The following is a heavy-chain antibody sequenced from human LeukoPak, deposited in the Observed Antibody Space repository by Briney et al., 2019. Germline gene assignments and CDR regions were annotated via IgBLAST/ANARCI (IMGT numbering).Heavy chain of an antibody. D-gene: IGHD5-12*01. CDR2: ISLDGGIT. J-gene: IGHJ6*03. Sequence: GRCLTLSCSPAAFTVDDYTMDCVRQAPGGCRGWVSLISLDGGITYYGDSVKGRFTISRDTSKHSLYMQMNSLRTEDTALYYCAKDTSRGYNYYYYMDVWGKGTTVTVSS. CDR3: AKDTSRGYNYYYYMDV. V-gene: IGHV3-43*01. CDR1: AFTVDDYT.